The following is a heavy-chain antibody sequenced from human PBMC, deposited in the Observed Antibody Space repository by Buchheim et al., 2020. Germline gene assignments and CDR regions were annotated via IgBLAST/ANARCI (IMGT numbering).Heavy chain of an antibody. D-gene: IGHD3-22*01. CDR3: VTSGSYYYYAMDV. J-gene: IGHJ6*02. CDR1: GFTFSSYW. Sequence: EVQLVESGGGLVQPGGSLRLSCAASGFTFSSYWMHWVRQAPGKGLVCVARINSDGRTTTYADSVKGRFTISRDNAMTTLYLPMNSLRAEDTAVYYCVTSGSYYYYAMDVWGQGTT. V-gene: IGHV3-74*01. CDR2: INSDGRTT.